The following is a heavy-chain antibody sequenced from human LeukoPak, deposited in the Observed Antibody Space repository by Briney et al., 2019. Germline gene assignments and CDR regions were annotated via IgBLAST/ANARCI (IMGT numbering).Heavy chain of an antibody. Sequence: PSETLSLTCTVSGGSISSYYWSWIRQSPGKGLEWIGRIYTSGSTNYNPSLKSRVTISVDTSKNQFSLKLSSVTAADTAVYYCAREGKITMVRGVIRYYYMDVWGKGTTVTISS. CDR3: AREGKITMVRGVIRYYYMDV. J-gene: IGHJ6*03. CDR2: IYTSGST. CDR1: GGSISSYY. D-gene: IGHD3-10*01. V-gene: IGHV4-4*08.